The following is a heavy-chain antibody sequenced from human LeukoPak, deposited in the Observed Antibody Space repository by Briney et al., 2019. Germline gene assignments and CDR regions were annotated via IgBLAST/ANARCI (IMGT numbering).Heavy chain of an antibody. V-gene: IGHV4-39*07. D-gene: IGHD6-19*01. Sequence: SETLSLTCTVSGGSISSGFYYWGWIRQPPGKGLEWIGSIYYSGTTYYNPSLKSRVTISVDTSKNQFSLKLSSVTAADTAVYYCARGSSSGWYLFDYWGQGTLVTVSS. CDR3: ARGSSSGWYLFDY. J-gene: IGHJ4*02. CDR1: GGSISSGFYY. CDR2: IYYSGTT.